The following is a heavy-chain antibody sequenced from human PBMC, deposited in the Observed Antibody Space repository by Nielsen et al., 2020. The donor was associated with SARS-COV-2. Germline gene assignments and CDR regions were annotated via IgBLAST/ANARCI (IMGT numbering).Heavy chain of an antibody. J-gene: IGHJ3*02. Sequence: KVSCKGSGYSFTSYWISWVRQMPGKGLEWMGRIDPSDSYTNYSPSFQGHVTISADKSISTAYLQWSSLKASDTAMYYCATRVPAASDDAFDIWGQGTMVTVSS. CDR3: ATRVPAASDDAFDI. CDR2: IDPSDSYT. D-gene: IGHD2-2*01. V-gene: IGHV5-10-1*01. CDR1: GYSFTSYW.